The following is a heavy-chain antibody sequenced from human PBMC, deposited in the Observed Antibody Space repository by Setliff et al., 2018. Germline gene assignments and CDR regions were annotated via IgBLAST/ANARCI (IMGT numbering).Heavy chain of an antibody. Sequence: ASVKVSCKVSGYTLTELSMHWVRQAPGKGLEWMGGFDPEDGETIYAQKFQGRVTMTEDTSTDTAYMELSSLRSGDTAVYYCRLLWFGELSYDAFDIWGQGTMVTVS. CDR1: GYTLTELS. V-gene: IGHV1-24*01. D-gene: IGHD3-10*01. CDR2: FDPEDGET. J-gene: IGHJ3*02. CDR3: RLLWFGELSYDAFDI.